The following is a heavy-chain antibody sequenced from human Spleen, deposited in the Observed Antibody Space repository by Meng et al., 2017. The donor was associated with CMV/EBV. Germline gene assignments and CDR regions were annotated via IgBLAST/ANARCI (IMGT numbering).Heavy chain of an antibody. CDR1: GYTFTSYY. Sequence: ASVKVSCKASGYTFTSYYMHWVRQAPGQGLEWMGWINPDSGITKYAEKFQGRVTMTRDTSISTAYMDLSGLKFDDTAVYYCARMSYSVSWYEAFDFWGQGTRVTVSS. CDR2: INPDSGIT. V-gene: IGHV1-2*02. J-gene: IGHJ3*01. D-gene: IGHD6-13*01. CDR3: ARMSYSVSWYEAFDF.